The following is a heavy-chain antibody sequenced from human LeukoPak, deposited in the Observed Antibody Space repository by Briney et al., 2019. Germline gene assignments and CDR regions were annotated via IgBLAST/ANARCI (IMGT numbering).Heavy chain of an antibody. V-gene: IGHV4-61*02. CDR1: GGSISSGSYY. D-gene: IGHD2-2*01. J-gene: IGHJ4*02. CDR3: ARARYCSSTSCIFDY. Sequence: TLSLTCTVSGGSISSGSYYWSWIRQPAGKGLEWIGRIYTSGSTNYNPSLKSRVTISVDTSKNQFSLKLSSVTAADTAVYYCARARYCSSTSCIFDYWGQGTLVTVSS. CDR2: IYTSGST.